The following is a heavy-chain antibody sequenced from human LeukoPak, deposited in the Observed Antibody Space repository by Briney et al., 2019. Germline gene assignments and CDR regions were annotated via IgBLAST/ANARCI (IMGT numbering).Heavy chain of an antibody. V-gene: IGHV4-59*08. D-gene: IGHD3-22*01. CDR1: GGSISSYY. Sequence: PSETLSLTCTVSGGSISSYYWSWIRQPPGKGLEWIGYIYYSGSTNYNPSLKSRVTISVDTSKNQFSLKLSSVTAADTAVYYCARLSPRYYDSSGYYFWVPFDYWGQGTLVTVS. CDR3: ARLSPRYYDSSGYYFWVPFDY. J-gene: IGHJ4*02. CDR2: IYYSGST.